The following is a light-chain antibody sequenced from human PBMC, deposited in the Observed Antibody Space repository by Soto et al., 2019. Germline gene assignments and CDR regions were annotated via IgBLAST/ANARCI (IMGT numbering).Light chain of an antibody. V-gene: IGKV1-12*01. CDR3: QQGHNWPLT. CDR2: ATS. CDR1: QGLSGS. J-gene: IGKJ5*01. Sequence: DLQMTQSPSSVSASVGDRVTITCRATQGLSGSLAWYQQKPGKAPKLLISATSHLQSGVPSRFSGSASGTDFTLTIDSLQPEDLATYYCQQGHNWPLTFGQGTRLEIK.